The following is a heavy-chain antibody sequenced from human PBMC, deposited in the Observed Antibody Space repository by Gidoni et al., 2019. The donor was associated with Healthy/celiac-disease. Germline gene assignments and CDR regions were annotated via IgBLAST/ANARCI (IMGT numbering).Heavy chain of an antibody. CDR3: ARDFIVVVPGPWVHYGMDV. CDR2: IWYDGSNK. J-gene: IGHJ6*02. D-gene: IGHD2-2*01. CDR1: GFTFSSSG. Sequence: QVQLVESGGGVVQPGRSLRLSCAASGFTFSSSGMHWVRQAPGKGLEWVAVIWYDGSNKYYADSVKGRFTISRDNSNNTLYLQMNSLRAEDTAVYYCARDFIVVVPGPWVHYGMDVWGQGTTVTVSS. V-gene: IGHV3-33*01.